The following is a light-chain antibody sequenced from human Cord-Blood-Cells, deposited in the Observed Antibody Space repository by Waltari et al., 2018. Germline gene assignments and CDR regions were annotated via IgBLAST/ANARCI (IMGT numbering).Light chain of an antibody. J-gene: IGLJ7*01. CDR3: AAWDDSLNGPV. CDR2: SNN. CDR1: RSNTGSNT. V-gene: IGLV1-44*01. Sequence: QSVLTQPPSASGTPGPRVTISCSGSRSNTGSNTVNWYQQLPGTAPKLLIYSNNQRPSGVPDRFSGSKSGTSASLAISGLQSEDEADYYCAAWDDSLNGPVLGGGTQLTVL.